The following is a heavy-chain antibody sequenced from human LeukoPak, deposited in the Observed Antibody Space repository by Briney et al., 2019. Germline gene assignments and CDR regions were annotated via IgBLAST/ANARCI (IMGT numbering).Heavy chain of an antibody. Sequence: GGSLRLSCAASGFTFSNYGMHWVRQAPGKGLEWVAFIWYSGTEAYYGDSVKGRFTISRDNSKNTLYLQMNSLRGEDTALYYCARDPAREYYDSTGYFDSWGQGTLVTVSS. CDR2: IWYSGTEA. J-gene: IGHJ4*02. CDR3: ARDPAREYYDSTGYFDS. CDR1: GFTFSNYG. D-gene: IGHD3-22*01. V-gene: IGHV3-33*01.